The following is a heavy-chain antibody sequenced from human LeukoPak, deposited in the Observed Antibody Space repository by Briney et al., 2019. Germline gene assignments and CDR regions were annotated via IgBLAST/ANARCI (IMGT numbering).Heavy chain of an antibody. Sequence: PSETLSLTCAVYGGSFSGYYWSWIRQPPGKGLEWIGEINHSGSTNYNPSLKSRVTISVDTSKNQFSLKLSSVTAADTAVYYCARDEGEFDYWGPGTLVTVSS. CDR1: GGSFSGYY. J-gene: IGHJ4*02. CDR2: INHSGST. V-gene: IGHV4-34*01. D-gene: IGHD1-26*01. CDR3: ARDEGEFDY.